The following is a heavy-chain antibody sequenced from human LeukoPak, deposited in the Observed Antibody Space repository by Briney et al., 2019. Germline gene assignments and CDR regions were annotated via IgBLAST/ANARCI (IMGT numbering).Heavy chain of an antibody. CDR1: GGTFSSYA. D-gene: IGHD4-11*01. V-gene: IGHV1-69*05. CDR2: IIPIFGTA. CDR3: ARDSNYLTTVKGSWYYYYMDV. Sequence: ASVKVSCKASGGTFSSYAISWVRQAPGQGLEWMGGIIPIFGTANYAQKFQGRVTITTDESTSTAYMELSSLRSEDTAVYYCARDSNYLTTVKGSWYYYYMDVWGKGTTVTVSS. J-gene: IGHJ6*03.